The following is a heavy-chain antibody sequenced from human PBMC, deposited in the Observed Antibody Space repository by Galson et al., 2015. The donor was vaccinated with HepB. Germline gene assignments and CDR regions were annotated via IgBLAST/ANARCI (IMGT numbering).Heavy chain of an antibody. CDR2: IDPSDFYT. CDR3: ARRRTMIKFGAMIADYYALDV. D-gene: IGHD3-16*01. V-gene: IGHV5-10-1*01. Sequence: QSGAEMKKPGESLRISCQASGYSFSNYWITWVRQVPGKGLEWMGRIDPSDFYTNYSPSFEGHVTISVDRSSGTAYLQWSSLKASDTAIYYCARRRTMIKFGAMIADYYALDVWGQGTTVTVSS. CDR1: GYSFSNYW. J-gene: IGHJ6*02.